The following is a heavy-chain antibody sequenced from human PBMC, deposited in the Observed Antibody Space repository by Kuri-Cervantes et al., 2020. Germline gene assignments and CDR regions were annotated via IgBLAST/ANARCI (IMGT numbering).Heavy chain of an antibody. D-gene: IGHD1-26*01. CDR2: IYSGGST. J-gene: IGHJ4*02. V-gene: IGHV3-53*01. Sequence: LSLTCAASGFTFSDYYMSWIRQAPGKGLEWVSVIYSGGSTYYADSVKGRFTISRDNSKNTLYLQMNSLRAEDTAVYYCARVEWATIYFDYWGQGTLVTVSS. CDR3: ARVEWATIYFDY. CDR1: GFTFSDYY.